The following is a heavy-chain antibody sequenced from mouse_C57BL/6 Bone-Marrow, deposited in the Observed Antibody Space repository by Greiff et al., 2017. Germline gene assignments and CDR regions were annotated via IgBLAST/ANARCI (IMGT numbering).Heavy chain of an antibody. CDR1: GYTFTDYY. CDR2: IYPGSGNT. CDR3: AREEGYYGSSYVFWYFDV. J-gene: IGHJ1*03. Sequence: LMESGPELVKPGASVKISCKASGYTFTDYYINWVKQRPGQGLEWIGWIYPGSGNTKYNEKFKGKATLTVDTSSSTAYMQLSSLTSEDSAVYFCAREEGYYGSSYVFWYFDVWGTGTTVTVSS. D-gene: IGHD1-1*01. V-gene: IGHV1-84*01.